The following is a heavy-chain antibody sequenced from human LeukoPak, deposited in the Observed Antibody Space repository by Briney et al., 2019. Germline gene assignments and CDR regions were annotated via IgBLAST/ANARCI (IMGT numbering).Heavy chain of an antibody. J-gene: IGHJ4*02. CDR1: GGSVSNTNYY. V-gene: IGHV4-39*07. D-gene: IGHD6-13*01. Sequence: SSETLSLTCTVSGGSVSNTNYYWAWIRQPPGRGLEWIGSIYYTGTTFDNPSLKSRVTLSVDTSKNQFSLRLTSVTAADTAFYYCAREEYSSDWYGHDSWGQGTLVTVSS. CDR2: IYYTGTT. CDR3: AREEYSSDWYGHDS.